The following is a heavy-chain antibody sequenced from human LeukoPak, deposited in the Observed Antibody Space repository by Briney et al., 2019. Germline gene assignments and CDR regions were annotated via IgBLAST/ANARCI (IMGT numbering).Heavy chain of an antibody. D-gene: IGHD5-18*01. V-gene: IGHV1-24*01. Sequence: GASVKVSCKVSGYTLTELSMHWVRQAPGKGLEWMGGFDPEDGETIYAQKFQGRVTMTEDTSTDTAYMELSSPRSEDTAVYYCATPSYRAMAPAGLYYYYGMDVWGQGTTVTVSS. CDR3: ATPSYRAMAPAGLYYYYGMDV. CDR2: FDPEDGET. CDR1: GYTLTELS. J-gene: IGHJ6*02.